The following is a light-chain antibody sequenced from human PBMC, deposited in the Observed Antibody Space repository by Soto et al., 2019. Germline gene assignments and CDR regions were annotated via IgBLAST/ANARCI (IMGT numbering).Light chain of an antibody. V-gene: IGKV3-15*01. CDR2: GAS. J-gene: IGKJ1*01. Sequence: EIVMTQSPATLSVSPGERATLSCRASQSVSSNLAWYQQKPGQAPSLLIYGASTRATGIPARFSGSGSGTEFTLTISSLQSEDFAVYCCQQYGSSGTFGQGTKVDIK. CDR1: QSVSSN. CDR3: QQYGSSGT.